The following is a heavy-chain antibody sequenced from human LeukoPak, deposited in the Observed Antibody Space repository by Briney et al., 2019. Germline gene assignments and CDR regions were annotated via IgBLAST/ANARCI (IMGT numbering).Heavy chain of an antibody. Sequence: NPGGSLRLSCAASGFTFISYSMNWVRQAPGKGLEWVSSISSSSSYIYYADSVKGRFTISRDNAKNSLYLQMNSLRAEDTAVYYCASTGYYDSSGYSSRFDYWGQGTLVTVSS. V-gene: IGHV3-21*04. D-gene: IGHD3-22*01. J-gene: IGHJ4*02. CDR3: ASTGYYDSSGYSSRFDY. CDR2: ISSSSSYI. CDR1: GFTFISYS.